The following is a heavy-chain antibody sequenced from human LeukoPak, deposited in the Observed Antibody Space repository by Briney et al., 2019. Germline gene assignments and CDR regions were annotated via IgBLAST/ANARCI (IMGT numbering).Heavy chain of an antibody. D-gene: IGHD2-15*01. CDR2: ISGSGGST. J-gene: IGHJ4*02. Sequence: GGSLRLSCAASGFTFSSYTMSWVRQAPGKGLEWVSAISGSGGSTYYADSVKGRFTISRDNSKNTLYLQMNSLRAEDTAVHYCAKEMFDVVVVAAYFDYWGQGTLVTVSS. CDR3: AKEMFDVVVVAAYFDY. CDR1: GFTFSSYT. V-gene: IGHV3-23*01.